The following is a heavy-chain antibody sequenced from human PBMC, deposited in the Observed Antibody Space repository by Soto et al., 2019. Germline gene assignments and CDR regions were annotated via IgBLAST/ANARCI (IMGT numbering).Heavy chain of an antibody. CDR1: GFAFNTYS. V-gene: IGHV3-21*02. Sequence: EVQLVESGGGLGKPGGSLRLSCTASGFAFNTYSMNWVRQAPGKGLEWVSSINEDSTYIYYADSLRGRITISRDNAQDSLFLQMNSLRPDDTAVYYCVRDLGRYFRSGYMDLWGDGATVTVSS. J-gene: IGHJ6*03. CDR2: INEDSTYI. CDR3: VRDLGRYFRSGYMDL. D-gene: IGHD3-9*01.